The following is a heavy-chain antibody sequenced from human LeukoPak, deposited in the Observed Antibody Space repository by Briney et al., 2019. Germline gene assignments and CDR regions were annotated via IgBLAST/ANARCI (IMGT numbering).Heavy chain of an antibody. CDR2: ISSSGSTI. D-gene: IGHD6-13*01. CDR1: GFTFSDYY. V-gene: IGHV3-11*04. J-gene: IGHJ4*02. Sequence: GGSLRLSCAASGFTFSDYYMSWIRQAPGKGLEWVSYISSSGSTIYYADSVKGRFTISRDNAKNSLYLQMNSLRAEDTAVYYCARVEYSSSWYAGRGGFDYWGQGTLVTVSS. CDR3: ARVEYSSSWYAGRGGFDY.